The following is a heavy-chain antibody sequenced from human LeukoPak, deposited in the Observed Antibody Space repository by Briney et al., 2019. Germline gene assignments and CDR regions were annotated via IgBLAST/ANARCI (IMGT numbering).Heavy chain of an antibody. Sequence: GGSLRLSCAASGLTFDDYAMHWVRQAPGKGLEWDSGISWNSGSIGYADSVKGRFTISRDNAKNSLYLQMNSLGAEDTALYYRAKDVGDGGSGSFDYWGQGTLVTVSS. D-gene: IGHD3-10*01. CDR3: AKDVGDGGSGSFDY. V-gene: IGHV3-9*01. J-gene: IGHJ4*02. CDR2: ISWNSGSI. CDR1: GLTFDDYA.